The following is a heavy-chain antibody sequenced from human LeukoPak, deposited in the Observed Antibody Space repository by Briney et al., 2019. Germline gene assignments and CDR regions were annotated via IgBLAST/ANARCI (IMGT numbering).Heavy chain of an antibody. CDR2: INHSGST. V-gene: IGHV4-34*01. CDR1: GGSFSGYY. J-gene: IGHJ4*02. Sequence: SETLSLTCAVYGGSFSGYYWSWIRQPPGKGLEWIGEINHSGSTNYNPSLKSRVTISVDASKNQFSLKLSSVTAADTAVYYCARADCSSTSCQYYFDYWGQGTLVTVSS. CDR3: ARADCSSTSCQYYFDY. D-gene: IGHD2-2*01.